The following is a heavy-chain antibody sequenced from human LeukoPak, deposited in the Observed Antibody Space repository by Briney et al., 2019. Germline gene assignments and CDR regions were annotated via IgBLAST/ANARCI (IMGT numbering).Heavy chain of an antibody. CDR3: AKLGGSSRSGYYVDY. J-gene: IGHJ4*02. Sequence: GGSLRLSCAGSGFTFSRYAMTWVRQAPGKGLEWVSDISGGSSSIYYADSVKGRFTISRDNSKNTLSLQMDSLRAENTAVYYCAKLGGSSRSGYYVDYWGQGTLVTVSS. CDR2: ISGGSSSI. CDR1: GFTFSRYA. D-gene: IGHD3-10*01. V-gene: IGHV3-23*01.